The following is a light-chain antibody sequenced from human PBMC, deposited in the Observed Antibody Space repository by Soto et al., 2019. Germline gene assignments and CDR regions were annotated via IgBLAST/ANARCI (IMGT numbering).Light chain of an antibody. CDR3: CSSAPESTYV. V-gene: IGLV2-23*01. CDR2: KGT. Sequence: QSALAQPASVSGSPGQSITISCTGTSSDVGAYNSVSWYQQHPHRAPQVIIDKGTQRPSGVSNRFSGSTSGNAASLTISALQADDEADYFCCSSAPESTYVFGTGTKLTVL. J-gene: IGLJ1*01. CDR1: SSDVGAYNS.